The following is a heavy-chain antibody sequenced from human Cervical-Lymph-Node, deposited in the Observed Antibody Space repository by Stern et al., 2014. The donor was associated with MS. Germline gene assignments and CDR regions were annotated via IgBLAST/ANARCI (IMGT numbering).Heavy chain of an antibody. V-gene: IGHV3-30-3*01. J-gene: IGHJ4*02. Sequence: QVQLEESGGGVVQPGRSLRLSCAASGFTFSSYAMHWVRQAPGKGLEWVAVISYDGSNKYYADSVKGRFTISRDNSKNTLYLQMNSLRAEDTAVYYCARGSPGIAVAGTEIDYWGQGTLVTVSS. CDR3: ARGSPGIAVAGTEIDY. CDR2: ISYDGSNK. D-gene: IGHD6-19*01. CDR1: GFTFSSYA.